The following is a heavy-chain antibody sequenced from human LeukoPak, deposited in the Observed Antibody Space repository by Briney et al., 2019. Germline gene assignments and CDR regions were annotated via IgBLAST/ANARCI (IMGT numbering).Heavy chain of an antibody. Sequence: ASVKVSCKVSGYTLTELSMHWVRQAPGEGLEWMGGFDPEDGETIYAQKFQGRVTMTEDTSTDTAYMELSSLRSEDTAVYYCASDRGVAAGTAGETVYWGQGSLVTVSS. CDR2: FDPEDGET. V-gene: IGHV1-24*01. CDR1: GYTLTELS. CDR3: ASDRGVAAGTAGETVY. D-gene: IGHD6-13*01. J-gene: IGHJ4*02.